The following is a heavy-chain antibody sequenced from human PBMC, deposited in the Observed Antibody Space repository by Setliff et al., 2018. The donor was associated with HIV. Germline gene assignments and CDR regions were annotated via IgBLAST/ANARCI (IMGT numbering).Heavy chain of an antibody. J-gene: IGHJ4*02. Sequence: PSETLSLTCSVSGYSISNGYYWGWIRQPPGKGLEWVGTIDQTGNTYYSPSLKSRVTVSVDMSRNQFSLNVRSVTAADTAVYFCAKSSPSIGYISDHWGQGTLVTVSS. CDR2: IDQTGNT. CDR1: GYSISNGYY. D-gene: IGHD5-12*01. CDR3: AKSSPSIGYISDH. V-gene: IGHV4-38-2*02.